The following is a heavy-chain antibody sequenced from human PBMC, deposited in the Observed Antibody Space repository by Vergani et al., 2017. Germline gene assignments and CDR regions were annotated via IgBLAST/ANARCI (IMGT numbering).Heavy chain of an antibody. CDR3: ARRRIGYCSGGSCYAWYFDL. CDR2: IYTSGST. CDR1: GGSISSYY. Sequence: QVQLQESGPGLVKPSETLSLTCTVSGGSISSYYWSWIRQPAGKGLEWIGRIYTSGSTNYNPSLKSRVTMSVDTSKNQFSLKLTSVTAADTAVYYCARRRIGYCSGGSCYAWYFDLWGRGTLVTVSS. D-gene: IGHD2-15*01. J-gene: IGHJ2*01. V-gene: IGHV4-4*07.